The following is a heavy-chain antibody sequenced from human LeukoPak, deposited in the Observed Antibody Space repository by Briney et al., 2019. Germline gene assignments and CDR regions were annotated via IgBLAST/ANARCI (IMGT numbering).Heavy chain of an antibody. J-gene: IGHJ4*02. D-gene: IGHD3-10*01. CDR2: ISSGSTYI. CDR1: GFTFSDYS. V-gene: IGHV3-21*01. Sequence: GGSLRLSCAASGFTFSDYSMNWVRQAPGKGLEWVSSISSGSTYIYYADSVKGRFTISGDNAKNSLYLQMNSLRAEDTAVYYCAREVLMGPRYFDYWGQGTLVTVSS. CDR3: AREVLMGPRYFDY.